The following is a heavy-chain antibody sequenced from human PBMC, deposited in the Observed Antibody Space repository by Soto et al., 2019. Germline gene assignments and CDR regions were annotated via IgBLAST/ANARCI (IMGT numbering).Heavy chain of an antibody. CDR3: AIENWGPGGHYFDY. V-gene: IGHV1-69*13. J-gene: IGHJ4*02. CDR2: IIPVFGTI. CDR1: GGTFNSFG. D-gene: IGHD7-27*01. Sequence: SVKVSCKAYGGTFNSFGIKWVRQAPGQGLEWVGGIIPVFGTINYAQKFRGRVTITADALTSTSYMELSSLRSDDTAVYYCAIENWGPGGHYFDYWGQGTLVTVSS.